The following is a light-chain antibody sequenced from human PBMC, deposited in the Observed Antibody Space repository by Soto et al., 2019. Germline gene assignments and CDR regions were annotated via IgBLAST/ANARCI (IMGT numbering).Light chain of an antibody. CDR3: QQSYSTPRT. CDR1: QSISSW. Sequence: DIQMTHSPSTLSSSLLYRFTITCRASQSISSWLAWYQQKPGKAPKLLIYKASTLESGVPSRFSGSGSGTEFTLSISSLQPEDFATYYCQQSYSTPRTFGQGTKVDIK. V-gene: IGKV1-5*03. J-gene: IGKJ1*01. CDR2: KAS.